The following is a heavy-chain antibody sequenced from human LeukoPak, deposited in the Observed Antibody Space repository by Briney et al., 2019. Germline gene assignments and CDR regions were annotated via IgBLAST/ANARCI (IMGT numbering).Heavy chain of an antibody. J-gene: IGHJ1*01. CDR1: GFTFSSYA. D-gene: IGHD2-15*01. Sequence: GGSLRLSCAASGFTFSSYAMHWVRQAPGKGLEWVAVISYDGSNKYYADSVKGRFTISRDNSKNTLYLQMNSLRAEDAAVYYCAQQVGYCSSGNCYFTYWGQGTLVTVSS. CDR3: AQQVGYCSSGNCYFTY. CDR2: ISYDGSNK. V-gene: IGHV3-30*04.